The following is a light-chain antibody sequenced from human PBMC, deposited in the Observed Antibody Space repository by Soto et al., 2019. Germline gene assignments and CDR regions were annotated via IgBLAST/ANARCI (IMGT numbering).Light chain of an antibody. V-gene: IGKV2-30*01. CDR3: LHGTNXPRT. Sequence: DVVLTQSPLSLPVTLGQPASFSCRSSQSLVYSYGNTYLAWLQHSPGQSPRRLIYKVSKRDCGGTDRFSGRGSWTNFTLNISRVEAEDVGVYYCLHGTNXPRTFGKGAKV. CDR2: KVS. CDR1: QSLVYSYGNTY. J-gene: IGKJ1*01.